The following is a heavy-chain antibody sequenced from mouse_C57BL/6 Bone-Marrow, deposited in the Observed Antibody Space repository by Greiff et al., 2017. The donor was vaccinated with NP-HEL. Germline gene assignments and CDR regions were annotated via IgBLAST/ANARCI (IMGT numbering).Heavy chain of an antibody. J-gene: IGHJ3*01. CDR2: IYPGSGNT. Sequence: QVQLQQSGPELVKPGASVKISCKASGYSFTSYYIHWVKQRPGQGLEWIGWIYPGSGNTKYNEKFKGKATLTADTSSSTAYMQLSSLTSEDSAVYYCARERAIYYYGSSSAWFAYWGQGTLVTVSA. V-gene: IGHV1-66*01. CDR3: ARERAIYYYGSSSAWFAY. CDR1: GYSFTSYY. D-gene: IGHD1-1*01.